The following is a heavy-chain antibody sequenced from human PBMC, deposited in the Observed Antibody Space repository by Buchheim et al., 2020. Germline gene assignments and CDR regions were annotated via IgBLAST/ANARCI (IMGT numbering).Heavy chain of an antibody. CDR2: IRKDGSEK. CDR1: GFIFSSYW. D-gene: IGHD6-19*01. V-gene: IGHV3-7*01. Sequence: EVHLAESGGGLVQPGGSLRLSCAASGFIFSSYWMSWVRQAPGKGLEWVANIRKDGSEKHYADSVKGRFTISRDNAKNSLYLQMSSLRAEDTAVYYCARDGVDPVAGFFDYWGQGTL. J-gene: IGHJ4*02. CDR3: ARDGVDPVAGFFDY.